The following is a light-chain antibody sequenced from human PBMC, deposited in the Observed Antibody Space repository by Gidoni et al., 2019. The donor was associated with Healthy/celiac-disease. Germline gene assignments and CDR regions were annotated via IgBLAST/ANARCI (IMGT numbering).Light chain of an antibody. CDR1: QSISSY. J-gene: IGKJ1*01. CDR3: QQSYSTPQT. CDR2: AAS. V-gene: IGKV1-39*01. Sequence: DIQMTQPPSSLPASVGDRVTITCRASQSISSYLNWYHQKPGKAPKLLIYAASSLQSGVPSRFSGSGSGTDFTLTISSLQPEDFATYYCQQSYSTPQTFGQGTKVEIK.